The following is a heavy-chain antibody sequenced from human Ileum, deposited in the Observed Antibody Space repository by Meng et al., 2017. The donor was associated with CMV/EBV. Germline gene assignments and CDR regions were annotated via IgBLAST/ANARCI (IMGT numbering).Heavy chain of an antibody. CDR3: ARGARYCSSTSCPQYFQH. V-gene: IGHV4-34*01. D-gene: IGHD2-2*01. CDR1: GGSFSGYY. Sequence: SETLSLTCAVYGGSFSGYYWSWIRQPPGKGLEWIASFYYSGTTYYNPSLKSRVTISVDTSKNQFPLNLSSVTAADTAVYYCARGARYCSSTSCPQYFQHWGQGTLVTVSS. CDR2: FYYSGTT. J-gene: IGHJ1*01.